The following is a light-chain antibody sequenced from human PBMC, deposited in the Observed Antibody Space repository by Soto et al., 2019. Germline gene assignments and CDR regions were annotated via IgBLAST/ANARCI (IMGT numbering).Light chain of an antibody. CDR2: GVT. J-gene: IGLJ2*01. CDR3: SSYTSSSTLKV. Sequence: QSALTQPASVSGSPGQSLTISCTGTTSDIGFYDYVSWYQQYPGKAPKLLIYGVTIRPSGISNRFSGSKSGSTASLTISGLRDEDEADYYCSSYTSSSTLKVFGGGTKLTVL. CDR1: TSDIGFYDY. V-gene: IGLV2-14*01.